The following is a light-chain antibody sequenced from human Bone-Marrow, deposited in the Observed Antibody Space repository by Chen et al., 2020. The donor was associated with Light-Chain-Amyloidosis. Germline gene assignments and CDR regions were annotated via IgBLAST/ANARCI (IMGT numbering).Light chain of an antibody. CDR3: SSYTATNTVL. J-gene: IGLJ2*01. Sequence: QSALTQPASVSGSPGQSITISCNGTNSDVGGSNSVSWYQQHPARAPKLLIYDVANRPSGISHRFSGSKSGSAAFLTISGLQSADEADYYCSSYTATNTVLFGGGTRLTVL. V-gene: IGLV2-14*01. CDR2: DVA. CDR1: NSDVGGSNS.